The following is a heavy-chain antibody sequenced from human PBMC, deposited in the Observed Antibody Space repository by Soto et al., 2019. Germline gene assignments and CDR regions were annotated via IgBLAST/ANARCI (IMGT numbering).Heavy chain of an antibody. J-gene: IGHJ5*02. D-gene: IGHD3-3*01. Sequence: QVQLVQSGAEVKKPGASVKVSSKASGSTFTSYYMHWVRQAPGQGLEWMGIINPSGGSTSYAQKFQGRVTMTRDTSTSTVYMELSSLRSEDTAVYYCARGELRFLEGGGFDPWGQGTLVTVSS. CDR1: GSTFTSYY. V-gene: IGHV1-46*01. CDR3: ARGELRFLEGGGFDP. CDR2: INPSGGST.